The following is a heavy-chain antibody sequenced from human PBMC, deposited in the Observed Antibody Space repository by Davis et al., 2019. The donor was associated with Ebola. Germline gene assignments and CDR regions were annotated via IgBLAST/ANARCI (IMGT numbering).Heavy chain of an antibody. V-gene: IGHV1-2*02. CDR3: ARTLVPPSSDGMGV. J-gene: IGHJ6*02. CDR1: TYAFTDNY. D-gene: IGHD4-23*01. CDR2: INLKSGAT. Sequence: ASVKVSCKASTYAFTDNYMHWVRQAPGQGLEWMASINLKSGATNYAPQFQGRVTMTRDTSISTAYMEMGSLRSDDTAVYYCARTLVPPSSDGMGVWGQGTTVRVSS.